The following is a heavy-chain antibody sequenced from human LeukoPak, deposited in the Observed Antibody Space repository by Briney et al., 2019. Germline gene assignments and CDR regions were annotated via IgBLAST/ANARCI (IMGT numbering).Heavy chain of an antibody. CDR1: GDSVSTSGVA. D-gene: IGHD6-25*01. V-gene: IGHV6-1*01. CDR2: TYYTSKWNT. J-gene: IGHJ3*01. CDR3: ARGRASAFDV. Sequence: SQTLSLTCAISGDSVSTSGVAWNCVRQSPSRGLEWRGRTYYTSKWNTDYAVSVKSRIVVNPDTSKYQFSLQLNSVTSEDTAVYYCARGRASAFDVWGQGTMVTVSS.